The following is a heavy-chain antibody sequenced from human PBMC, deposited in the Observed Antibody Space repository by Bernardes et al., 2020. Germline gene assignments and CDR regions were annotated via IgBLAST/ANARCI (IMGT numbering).Heavy chain of an antibody. Sequence: SETLSLTCDVSVESISSSSWWSCVLQPPGKGLEWIGETFYTGTAKYNPSLKSRVTISVDKSKNQFSLKLNSVTAADTAVYYCARGFLGNYNSFTYFYYMDVWGKGTTVTVS. D-gene: IGHD3-3*01. CDR1: VESISSSSW. CDR2: TFYTGTA. CDR3: ARGFLGNYNSFTYFYYMDV. J-gene: IGHJ6*03. V-gene: IGHV4-4*02.